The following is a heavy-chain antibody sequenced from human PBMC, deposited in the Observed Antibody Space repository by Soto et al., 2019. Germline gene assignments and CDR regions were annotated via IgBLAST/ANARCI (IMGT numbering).Heavy chain of an antibody. V-gene: IGHV3-30*04. CDR2: ISYDGNNK. J-gene: IGHJ4*02. D-gene: IGHD4-17*01. CDR3: VQGLTTVGPLDS. Sequence: QVHLVESGGGVVQPGRSLRLSCAASGFTFSTYAMHWVRQAPGKGLEWVAGISYDGNNKDYADSVKGRFTISRDNSKNTVYLQMSSLRGEDTAMYYCVQGLTTVGPLDSWGQGTLVTVSS. CDR1: GFTFSTYA.